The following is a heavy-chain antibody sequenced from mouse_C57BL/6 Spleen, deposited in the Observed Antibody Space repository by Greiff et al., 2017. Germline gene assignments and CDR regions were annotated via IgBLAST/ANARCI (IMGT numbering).Heavy chain of an antibody. Sequence: EVQLVESGGGLVKPGGSLKLSCAASGFTFSDYGMHWVRQAPEKGLEWVAYISSGSSTIYYADTVKGRFTISRDNAKDTLFLQMTSLRSEDTAMYYCARSPVRGLRYLDYWGQGTTLTVSS. CDR3: ARSPVRGLRYLDY. CDR1: GFTFSDYG. CDR2: ISSGSSTI. V-gene: IGHV5-17*01. D-gene: IGHD1-1*01. J-gene: IGHJ2*01.